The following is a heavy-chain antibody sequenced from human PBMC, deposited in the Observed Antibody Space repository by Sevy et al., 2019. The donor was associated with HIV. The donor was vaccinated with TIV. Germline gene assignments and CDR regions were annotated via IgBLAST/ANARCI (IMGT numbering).Heavy chain of an antibody. D-gene: IGHD6-6*01. CDR2: IYPGDSDT. CDR1: GYSFTSYW. CDR3: ARQSLEQLEVYYYYYMDV. J-gene: IGHJ6*03. V-gene: IGHV5-51*01. Sequence: GESLKISCKGSGYSFTSYWIGWVRQMPGKGLEWMGIIYPGDSDTRYSPSFQGQVTISADKSISTAYLQWSSLKASDTAMYYCARQSLEQLEVYYYYYMDVWGKGTTVTVSS.